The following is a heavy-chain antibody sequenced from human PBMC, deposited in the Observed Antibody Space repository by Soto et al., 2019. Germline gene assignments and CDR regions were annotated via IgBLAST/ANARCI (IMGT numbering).Heavy chain of an antibody. D-gene: IGHD3-3*01. J-gene: IGHJ3*02. CDR2: IWYDGSNK. V-gene: IGHV3-33*01. CDR3: ARITIFGVPIDAFDI. Sequence: GGSLRLSCAASGFTFSSYGMHWVRQAPGKGLEWVAVIWYDGSNKYYADSVKGRFTISRDNSKNTLYLQMNSLRAEDTAVYYCARITIFGVPIDAFDIWGQGTMVTVSS. CDR1: GFTFSSYG.